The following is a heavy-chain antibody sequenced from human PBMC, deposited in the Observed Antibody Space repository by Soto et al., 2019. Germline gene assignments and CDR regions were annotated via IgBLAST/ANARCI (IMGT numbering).Heavy chain of an antibody. CDR2: INHSGSA. CDR3: ARGLITGSHYSGGWYYFDS. Sequence: SVTLSLTCAVYGESFSGYIWTWIRQTPGKGLQWIGQINHSGSASYNPSLKSRVTISVHTSNSQFSLELSSVTAADTAVYYCARGLITGSHYSGGWYYFDSWGQGTQVTVS. CDR1: GESFSGYI. V-gene: IGHV4-34*01. J-gene: IGHJ4*02. D-gene: IGHD6-19*01.